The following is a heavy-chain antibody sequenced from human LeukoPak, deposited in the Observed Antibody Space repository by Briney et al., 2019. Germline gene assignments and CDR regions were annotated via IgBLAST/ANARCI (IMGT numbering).Heavy chain of an antibody. V-gene: IGHV4-59*01. Sequence: SETLSLTCTVSGGSISSYYWSWIRQPPGKGLEWIGHIYYSGSTNYNPSLKSRVTISVDTSKNQSSLKLSSVPAADTAVYYCARDPFGTGSLDYWGQGTLVTVSS. CDR2: IYYSGST. D-gene: IGHD3/OR15-3a*01. CDR1: GGSISSYY. CDR3: ARDPFGTGSLDY. J-gene: IGHJ4*02.